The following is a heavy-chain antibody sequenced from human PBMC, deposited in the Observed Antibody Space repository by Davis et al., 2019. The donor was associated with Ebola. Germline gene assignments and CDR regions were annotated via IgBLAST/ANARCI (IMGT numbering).Heavy chain of an antibody. Sequence: PGGSLRLSCEVSGFTFSDYYMSWIRQAPGQGLEWVASIKEDGSEKYHVHSVEGRFTISRDNAKNSLYLQMNSLRAEDTAVYYCANLEWVNPDYWGQGVVVTVSS. CDR2: IKEDGSEK. J-gene: IGHJ4*02. CDR3: ANLEWVNPDY. CDR1: GFTFSDYY. D-gene: IGHD3-3*01. V-gene: IGHV3-7*01.